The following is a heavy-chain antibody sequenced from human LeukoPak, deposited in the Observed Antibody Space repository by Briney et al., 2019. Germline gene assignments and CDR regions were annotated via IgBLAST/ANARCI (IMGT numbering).Heavy chain of an antibody. CDR1: GYTFTSYG. CDR2: ISAYNGNT. CDR3: ARDERQWLVPDAFDI. D-gene: IGHD6-19*01. J-gene: IGHJ3*02. Sequence: GASVKVSCKASGYTFTSYGISWVRQAPGQGLEWMGWISAYNGNTNYAQELQGRVTMTTDTSTSTAYMELRSLRSDDTAVYYCARDERQWLVPDAFDIWGQGTMVTVSS. V-gene: IGHV1-18*04.